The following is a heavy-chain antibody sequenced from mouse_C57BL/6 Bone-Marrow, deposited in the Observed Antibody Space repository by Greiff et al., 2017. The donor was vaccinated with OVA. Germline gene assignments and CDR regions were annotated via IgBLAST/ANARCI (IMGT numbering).Heavy chain of an antibody. D-gene: IGHD1-1*01. V-gene: IGHV3-4*01. CDR1: GYSITNGNHW. CDR3: ARAVYYYGSSSYWYFDV. Sequence: EVKLEESGPALVKPSQTVSLTCTVTGYSITNGNHWWNWIRQVSGSKLEWIGYISSSGSTDSNPFLKSRISITRDTSKNQLFLQLNSVTTEDIATYYCARAVYYYGSSSYWYFDVWGTGTTVTVSS. J-gene: IGHJ1*03. CDR2: ISSSGST.